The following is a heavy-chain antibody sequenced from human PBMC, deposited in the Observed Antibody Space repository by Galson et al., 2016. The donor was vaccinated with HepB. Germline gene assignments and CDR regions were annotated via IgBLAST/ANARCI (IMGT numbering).Heavy chain of an antibody. J-gene: IGHJ4*02. CDR2: IYYSGTT. Sequence: ETLSLTCNVSGAPISSTSSYWGWIRQPPGKGLEWIASIYYSGTTYYNASLQSRLTISVDTSKNQFSLKSTSVTAADTAVYYCARQTYYYDGVGRYYFDYWGQGTLVPVSS. CDR1: GAPISSTSSY. D-gene: IGHD3-22*01. CDR3: ARQTYYYDGVGRYYFDY. V-gene: IGHV4-39*01.